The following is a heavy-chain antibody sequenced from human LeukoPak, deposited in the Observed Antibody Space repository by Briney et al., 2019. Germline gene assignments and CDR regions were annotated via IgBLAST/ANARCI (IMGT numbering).Heavy chain of an antibody. V-gene: IGHV3-23*01. D-gene: IGHD5-12*01. CDR1: GFTFSSYG. CDR3: ARGSGYDFDY. J-gene: IGHJ4*02. Sequence: PGGSLRLSCAASGFTFSSYGMRWVRQAPGKGLEWVSAISGSGGSTYYADSVKGRFTISRDNAKNSLYLQMNSLRAEDTAVYYCARGSGYDFDYWGQGTLVTVSS. CDR2: ISGSGGST.